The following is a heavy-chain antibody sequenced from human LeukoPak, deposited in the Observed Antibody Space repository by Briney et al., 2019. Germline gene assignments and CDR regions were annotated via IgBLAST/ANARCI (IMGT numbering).Heavy chain of an antibody. V-gene: IGHV3-23*01. D-gene: IGHD1-26*01. CDR3: AKSGGSYPYYFDY. Sequence: GGSLRLSCAASGFTFSSYAMSWVRKAPGKGLEWVSAISGSGDNTYYEDSVKGRFTISRDNSKNTLYLQMNSLRAEDTAVYYCAKSGGSYPYYFDYWGQGTLVTVSS. J-gene: IGHJ4*02. CDR2: ISGSGDNT. CDR1: GFTFSSYA.